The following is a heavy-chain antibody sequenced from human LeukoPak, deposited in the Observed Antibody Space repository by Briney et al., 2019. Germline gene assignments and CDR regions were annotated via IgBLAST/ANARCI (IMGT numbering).Heavy chain of an antibody. V-gene: IGHV3-23*01. CDR2: LGGSGGST. CDR1: GFTFSTHA. Sequence: PGGSLRLSCAASGFTFSTHAMSWVRQAPGKGLEWVSALGGSGGSTYYADSVKGRFTVSRDNSKNTLYLQMNSLRAEDTALYYCAKDLDCSSTSCYPDYWGQGTLVTVSS. CDR3: AKDLDCSSTSCYPDY. J-gene: IGHJ4*02. D-gene: IGHD2-2*01.